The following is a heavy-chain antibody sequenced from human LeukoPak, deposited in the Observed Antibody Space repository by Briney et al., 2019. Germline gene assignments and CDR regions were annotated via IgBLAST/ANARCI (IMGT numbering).Heavy chain of an antibody. CDR2: INPNSGGT. CDR3: ARDLFYSVSGTYYNVGRVFNN. V-gene: IGHV1-2*02. CDR1: GFTFTGYY. J-gene: IGHJ4*02. D-gene: IGHD3-10*01. Sequence: GASVKVSCKASGFTFTGYYMHWVRQAPGQGLEWMGWINPNSGGTNYAQKFQGRVTMTRDTSITTAYMELTSLRSDDTAVYYCARDLFYSVSGTYYNVGRVFNNWGQGTLVTVSS.